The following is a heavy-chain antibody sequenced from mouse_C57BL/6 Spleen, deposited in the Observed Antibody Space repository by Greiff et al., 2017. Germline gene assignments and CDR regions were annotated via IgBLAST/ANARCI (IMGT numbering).Heavy chain of an antibody. CDR3: ARGGWYFDV. V-gene: IGHV1-26*01. CDR2: INPNNGGT. Sequence: EVQLQQSGPELVKPGASVKISCKASGYTFTDYYMNWVKQSHGKSLEWIGDINPNNGGTSYNQKFKGKATLTGDKSSSTAYMELRSLTSEDSAVYYCARGGWYFDVWCTGTTVTVSS. J-gene: IGHJ1*03. CDR1: GYTFTDYY.